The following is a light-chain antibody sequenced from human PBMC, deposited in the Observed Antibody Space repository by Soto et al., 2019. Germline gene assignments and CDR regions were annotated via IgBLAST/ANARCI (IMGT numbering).Light chain of an antibody. CDR3: PQYSSYLLT. CDR1: QSISGW. CDR2: DAS. Sequence: DIQMTQSPSTLSASVGDRVTITCRASQSISGWLAWYQQKPGKAPKLLIHDASSLESGVPSRFSGSGSGTEFALTISSRQPDDFATYYCPQYSSYLLTFGGGTKVEIK. V-gene: IGKV1-5*01. J-gene: IGKJ4*01.